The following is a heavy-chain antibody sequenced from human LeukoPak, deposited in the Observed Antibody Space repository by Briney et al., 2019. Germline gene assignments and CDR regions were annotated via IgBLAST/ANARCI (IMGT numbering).Heavy chain of an antibody. Sequence: ASVKVSCKASGGTFSSYAISWVRQAPGQGLEWMGGIIPIFGTANYAQKFQGRVTMTRDMSTSTVYMELSSLRSEDTAVYYCARAGSTTGYLDYWGQGTLVTVSS. CDR3: ARAGSTTGYLDY. D-gene: IGHD6-13*01. V-gene: IGHV1-69*05. CDR2: IIPIFGTA. CDR1: GGTFSSYA. J-gene: IGHJ4*02.